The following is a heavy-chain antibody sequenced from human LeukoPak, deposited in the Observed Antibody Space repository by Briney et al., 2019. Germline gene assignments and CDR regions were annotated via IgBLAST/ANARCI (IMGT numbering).Heavy chain of an antibody. V-gene: IGHV3-21*05. Sequence: GGSLRLSCAASGFTFSSYSMNWVRQPPGKGLEWVSYISSSSTYIYYADSVKGRFTISSDNAKNSLYLQMNSLRAEDTAVYYCARDQDYAFDIWGQGTMVTVSS. CDR3: ARDQDYAFDI. CDR1: GFTFSSYS. CDR2: ISSSSTYI. D-gene: IGHD2-15*01. J-gene: IGHJ3*02.